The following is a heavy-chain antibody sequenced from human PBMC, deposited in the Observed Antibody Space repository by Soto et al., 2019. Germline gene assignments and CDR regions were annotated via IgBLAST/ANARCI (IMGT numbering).Heavy chain of an antibody. CDR3: ARDRELGRTSPYFDF. CDR2: IWNDGNNR. D-gene: IGHD3-10*01. J-gene: IGHJ4*02. Sequence: QVQLVESGGGVVQPGRSLRLSCAASGFTFSSFGVHWVRQAPGKGLERVAVIWNDGNNRRYADSVRGRFTVSSDNYKNTVYLQMDSLRVEDTAMYYCARDRELGRTSPYFDFWGRGTLVTVSS. V-gene: IGHV3-33*01. CDR1: GFTFSSFG.